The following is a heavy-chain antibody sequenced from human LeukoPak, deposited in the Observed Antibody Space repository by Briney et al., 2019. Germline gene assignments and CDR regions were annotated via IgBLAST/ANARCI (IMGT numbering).Heavy chain of an antibody. CDR3: ARDADGSEAYFDY. Sequence: PSETLSLTCTVSGVSMSSGAFYWSWVRQAPGKGLEWVSSISSGSSYIYYADSVKGRFTISRDNAKNSLYLQMNSLRAEDTAVYYCARDADGSEAYFDYWGQGTLVTVSS. CDR1: GVSMSSGA. CDR2: ISSGSSYI. V-gene: IGHV3-21*01. D-gene: IGHD5-24*01. J-gene: IGHJ4*02.